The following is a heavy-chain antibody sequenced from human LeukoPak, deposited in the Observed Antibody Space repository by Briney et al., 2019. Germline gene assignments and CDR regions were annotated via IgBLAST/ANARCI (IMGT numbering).Heavy chain of an antibody. Sequence: PGGSLRLSCAASGFTFSSYAMSWVRQAPGKGLEWVSAISGSGGSTYYADSVKGRFTISRDNSKNTLYLQMNSLRAEDTAVYYCAKDTSILTGYYAFDCWGQGTLVTVSS. D-gene: IGHD3-9*01. V-gene: IGHV3-23*01. CDR2: ISGSGGST. CDR1: GFTFSSYA. CDR3: AKDTSILTGYYAFDC. J-gene: IGHJ4*02.